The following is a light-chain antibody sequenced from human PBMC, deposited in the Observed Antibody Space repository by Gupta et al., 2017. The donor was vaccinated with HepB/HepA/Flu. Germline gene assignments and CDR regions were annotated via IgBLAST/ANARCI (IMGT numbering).Light chain of an antibody. Sequence: QSVLTQPPSVSGAPGQRVTISCTGGSSNTGAGYNVHWYQQLPGTAPKLLIYGNSIRPSGVPDRFSGSKSGTSASLAIIGLQAEDEADYYCQSYDSSLQVVFGGGTKLTVL. CDR3: QSYDSSLQVV. CDR2: GNS. J-gene: IGLJ2*01. CDR1: SSNTGAGYN. V-gene: IGLV1-40*01.